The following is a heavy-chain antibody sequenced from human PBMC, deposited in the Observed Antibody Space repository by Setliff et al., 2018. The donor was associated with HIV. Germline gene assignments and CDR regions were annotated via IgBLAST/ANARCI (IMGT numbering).Heavy chain of an antibody. CDR3: ARLSGSFLRGGWFDP. D-gene: IGHD1-26*01. V-gene: IGHV4-39*01. CDR1: GASVNTNNYY. J-gene: IGHJ5*02. CDR2: IHFSGST. Sequence: KTSETLSLTCTVSGASVNTNNYYWGWIRQPPGKGLEWIGNIHFSGSTYYSPSLRSRVTIYVGTSKRQFFLSLSSVTAADTAVYYCARLSGSFLRGGWFDPWGQGTLVTVSS.